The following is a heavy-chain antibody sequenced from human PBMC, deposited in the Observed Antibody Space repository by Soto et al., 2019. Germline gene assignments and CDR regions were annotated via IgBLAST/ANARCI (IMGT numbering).Heavy chain of an antibody. Sequence: GGSLRLSCAASGFTFSSYAMSWVRQAPGKGLEWVSAISGSGGSTYYADSVKGRFTISRDNSKNTLYLQMNNLRAEDTAVYYCANAVGSYYYYGMDAWGQGTTVTVSS. V-gene: IGHV3-23*01. D-gene: IGHD3-10*01. CDR2: ISGSGGST. CDR1: GFTFSSYA. CDR3: ANAVGSYYYYGMDA. J-gene: IGHJ6*02.